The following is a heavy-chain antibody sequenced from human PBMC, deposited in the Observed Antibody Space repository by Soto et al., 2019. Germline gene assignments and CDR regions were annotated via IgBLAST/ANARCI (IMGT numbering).Heavy chain of an antibody. CDR2: ISAYNGNT. D-gene: IGHD3-3*01. CDR1: GYTFTSYG. CDR3: ARDRTHYDFWSGYSGFDY. Sequence: ASVKVSCKASGYTFTSYGISWVRQALGQGLEWMGWISAYNGNTNYAQKLQGRVTMTTDTSTSTAYMELRSLRSDDTAVYYCARDRTHYDFWSGYSGFDYWGQGTLVTVS. J-gene: IGHJ4*02. V-gene: IGHV1-18*01.